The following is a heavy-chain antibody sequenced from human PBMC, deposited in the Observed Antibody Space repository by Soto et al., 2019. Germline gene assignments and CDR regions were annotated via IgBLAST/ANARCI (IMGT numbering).Heavy chain of an antibody. CDR1: GGSISSGDYS. Sequence: QLQLQESGSGLVKPSQTLSLTCAVSGGSISSGDYSWSWIRQPPGKGLEWIGYIYHSGSTYYNPSLQSRVTISVDRSKNQFSLKLNSVTAADTALYYCATCYGGYFDYWGQGTLVTVSS. CDR2: IYHSGST. CDR3: ATCYGGYFDY. V-gene: IGHV4-30-2*01. D-gene: IGHD2-15*01. J-gene: IGHJ4*02.